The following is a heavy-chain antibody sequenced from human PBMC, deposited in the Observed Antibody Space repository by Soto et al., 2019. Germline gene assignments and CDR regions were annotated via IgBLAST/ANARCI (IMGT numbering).Heavy chain of an antibody. CDR1: GGSITDYS. V-gene: IGHV4-30-2*01. J-gene: IGHJ1*01. D-gene: IGHD3-22*01. Sequence: SETLSLTCTVSGGSITDYSWVWIRQPPGKGLEWIGYIYPSGMPFYNPSLRSRVTISIDRSNDQFSLNLKSVTAADTAVYYCARDLDGLHDDNSGPYPRPGWGQGTLVTVSS. CDR2: IYPSGMP. CDR3: ARDLDGLHDDNSGPYPRPG.